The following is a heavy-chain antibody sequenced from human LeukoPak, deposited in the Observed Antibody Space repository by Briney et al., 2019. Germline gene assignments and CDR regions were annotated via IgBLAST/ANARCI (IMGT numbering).Heavy chain of an antibody. CDR1: GFTFSSYS. CDR2: ISSSSSTI. V-gene: IGHV3-48*01. J-gene: IGHJ6*03. CDR3: ARTGTRYYYYMDV. D-gene: IGHD3-10*01. Sequence: GGSLRLSCAASGFTFSSYSMNWVRQAPGKGLEWVSYISSSSSTIYYADSVKGRFTISRDNAKNSLYLQMNSLRAEDTAVYYCARTGTRYYYYMDVWGKGTTVTVSS.